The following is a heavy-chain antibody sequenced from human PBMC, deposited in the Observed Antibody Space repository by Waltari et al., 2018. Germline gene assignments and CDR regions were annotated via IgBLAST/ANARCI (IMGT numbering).Heavy chain of an antibody. J-gene: IGHJ4*02. V-gene: IGHV4-38-2*02. CDR2: IYHSGSX. CDR3: ARDPXXVXVAEIDY. CDR1: GYSIXSXXY. Sequence: QVQLXXSGPGLVKXSEXLSLTXTVSGYSIXSXXYWGWIRQPPGKGLEWIGSIYHSGSXCYNPSLKSRVTIXVDTSKNQFSXKLSSVTAADTAVXXXARDPXXVXVAEIDYWGQGTLXXXSS.